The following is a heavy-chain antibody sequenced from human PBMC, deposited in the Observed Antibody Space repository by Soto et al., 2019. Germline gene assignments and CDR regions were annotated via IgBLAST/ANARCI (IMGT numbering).Heavy chain of an antibody. D-gene: IGHD6-13*01. CDR1: GGSISSSNW. J-gene: IGHJ6*02. CDR3: ARDWLPAAAGTSYYYYGMDV. CDR2: IYHSGST. V-gene: IGHV4-4*02. Sequence: PSETLSLTCAVSGGSISSSNWWSWVRQPPGKGLEWIGEIYHSGSTNYNPSLKSRVTISVDKSKNQFSLKLSSVTAADTAVYYCARDWLPAAAGTSYYYYGMDVWGQGTTVTVSS.